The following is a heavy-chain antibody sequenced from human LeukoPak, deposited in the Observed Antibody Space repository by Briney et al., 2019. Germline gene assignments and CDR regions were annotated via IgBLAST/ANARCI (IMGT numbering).Heavy chain of an antibody. J-gene: IGHJ6*02. CDR1: GYTFTSYA. V-gene: IGHV1-3*01. CDR2: INAGNGNT. D-gene: IGHD2-2*01. CDR3: ARPLGYCSSTSCRSDYYYYGMDV. Sequence: ASVKVSCKASGYTFTSYAMHWVRQAPGQRLEWMGWINAGNGNTKYSQKFQGRVTITRDTSASTAYMELSSLRSEDTAVYYCARPLGYCSSTSCRSDYYYYGMDVWGQGTTVTVSS.